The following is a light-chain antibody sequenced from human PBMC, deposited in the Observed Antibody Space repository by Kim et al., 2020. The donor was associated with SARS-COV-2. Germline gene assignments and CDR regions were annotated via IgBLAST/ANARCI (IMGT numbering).Light chain of an antibody. CDR2: GAS. V-gene: IGKV3-15*01. Sequence: EIVMTQSPATLSVSPGERATLSCRASQSVSSNLAWYQQKPGQAPRLLIYGASTRATGIPARFSGTGSGTEFSLTISSLQSEDFAVYDCQQYNNWPPTWTFGQGTKVDI. J-gene: IGKJ1*01. CDR3: QQYNNWPPTWT. CDR1: QSVSSN.